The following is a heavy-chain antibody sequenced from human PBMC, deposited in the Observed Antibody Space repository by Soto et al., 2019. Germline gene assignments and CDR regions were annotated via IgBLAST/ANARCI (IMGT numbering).Heavy chain of an antibody. CDR2: INSDGSST. CDR1: GFTFSSYW. CDR3: ASDDSGSYYWLSYGMDV. J-gene: IGHJ6*02. D-gene: IGHD1-26*01. Sequence: EVQLVESGGGLVQPGVSLRLSCAASGFTFSSYWMHWVRQAPGKGLVWVSRINSDGSSTSYADSVKGRFTISRDNAKNTLYLQMNSLRAEDTAVYYCASDDSGSYYWLSYGMDVWGQGTTVTVS. V-gene: IGHV3-74*01.